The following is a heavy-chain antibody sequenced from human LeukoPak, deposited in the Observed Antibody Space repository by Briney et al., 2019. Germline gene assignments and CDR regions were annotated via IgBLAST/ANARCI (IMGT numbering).Heavy chain of an antibody. Sequence: PGGSLRLSCAASVFTFSSYTMNWVRQAPGKGLEWGSSISGSSGYISYADSVKGRFTISRDNAKKSLYLQMNSLTAEDTAVYYCARDRGAYCGGDCYLGFDYWGRGTLVTVSS. V-gene: IGHV3-21*01. CDR3: ARDRGAYCGGDCYLGFDY. CDR1: VFTFSSYT. J-gene: IGHJ4*01. CDR2: ISGSSGYI. D-gene: IGHD2-21*02.